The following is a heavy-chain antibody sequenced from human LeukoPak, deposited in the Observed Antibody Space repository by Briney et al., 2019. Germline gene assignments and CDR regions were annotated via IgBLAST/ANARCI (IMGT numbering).Heavy chain of an antibody. J-gene: IGHJ4*02. CDR1: GYRFITFG. CDR3: ARFQASEFRGFDH. D-gene: IGHD3-10*01. Sequence: ASVKVSFKTSGYRFITFGINWVRQAPGQGLEWMGWISPYNGNRYYAKKFQGRFNMTTDTSTSTVYLELQTLTSDDTAIYYCARFQASEFRGFDHWGQGTLITVSS. V-gene: IGHV1-18*01. CDR2: ISPYNGNR.